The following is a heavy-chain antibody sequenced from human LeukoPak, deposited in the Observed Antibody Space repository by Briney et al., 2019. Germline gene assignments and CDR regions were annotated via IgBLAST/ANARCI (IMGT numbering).Heavy chain of an antibody. Sequence: SGGSLRLSCAASGFTFSNYWMNWVRQAPGKGLVWVSRIASDGSSTTYADSVKGRFSISRDNAKNTLYLQMNSLRVEDTAVYYCARGRPHGNDYWGQGTLVTVSS. CDR3: ARGRPHGNDY. D-gene: IGHD4-23*01. J-gene: IGHJ4*02. CDR1: GFTFSNYW. V-gene: IGHV3-74*01. CDR2: IASDGSST.